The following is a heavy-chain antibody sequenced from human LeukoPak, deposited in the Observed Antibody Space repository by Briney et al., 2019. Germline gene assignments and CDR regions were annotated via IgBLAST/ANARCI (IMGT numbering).Heavy chain of an antibody. CDR3: AKGGPTGSNYFDL. J-gene: IGHJ4*02. V-gene: IGHV3-23*01. CDR2: ISGSGYYS. Sequence: PGGSLRLSCAASGFTFDNYAMSWVRQAPGKGLEWVSVISGSGYYSYYADSVKGRFTVSRDNSKTTLYLQMNSLRADDTAVYYCAKGGPTGSNYFDLWGQGTLVTVSS. D-gene: IGHD1-26*01. CDR1: GFTFDNYA.